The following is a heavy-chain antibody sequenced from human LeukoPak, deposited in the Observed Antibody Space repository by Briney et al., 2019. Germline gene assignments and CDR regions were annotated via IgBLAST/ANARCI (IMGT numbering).Heavy chain of an antibody. J-gene: IGHJ4*02. CDR3: ARVVRGSSGYRYYFDY. Sequence: ASVMVSCKASGYTFTSYAMNWVRQAPGQGLEWMGWINTNTGNPTYAQGFTGRFVFSLDTSVSTAYLQISSLKAEDTAVYYCARVVRGSSGYRYYFDYWGQGTLVTVSS. V-gene: IGHV7-4-1*02. CDR1: GYTFTSYA. CDR2: INTNTGNP. D-gene: IGHD3-22*01.